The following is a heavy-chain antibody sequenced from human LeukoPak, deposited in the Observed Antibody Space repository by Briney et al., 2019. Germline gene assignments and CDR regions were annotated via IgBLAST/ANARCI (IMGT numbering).Heavy chain of an antibody. CDR1: GFTFSNYA. D-gene: IGHD6-19*01. J-gene: IGHJ4*02. Sequence: GGSLRLSCAASGFTFSNYAMSWVRQAPGKRLEWVSAISGSGGSTYYADSVKGRFTISRDSSKNTLYLQMNSLRAEDTAVYYCAKGPLTEVAGTTWDYWGQGTLVTVSS. V-gene: IGHV3-23*01. CDR3: AKGPLTEVAGTTWDY. CDR2: ISGSGGST.